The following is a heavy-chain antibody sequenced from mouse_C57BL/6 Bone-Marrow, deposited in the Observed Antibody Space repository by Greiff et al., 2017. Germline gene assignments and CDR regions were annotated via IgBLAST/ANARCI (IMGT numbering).Heavy chain of an antibody. J-gene: IGHJ1*03. CDR2: IDPSDSET. Sequence: QVQLQQPGAELVRPGSSVKLSCKASGYTFTSYWMHWVKQRPIQGLEWIGNIDPSDSETHYNQKFKDKATLTVDKSSSTAYMQLSSLTSEDSAVYYCARREYDDDGDWYFDVWGTGTTVTVSS. CDR3: ARREYDDDGDWYFDV. CDR1: GYTFTSYW. D-gene: IGHD2-4*01. V-gene: IGHV1-52*01.